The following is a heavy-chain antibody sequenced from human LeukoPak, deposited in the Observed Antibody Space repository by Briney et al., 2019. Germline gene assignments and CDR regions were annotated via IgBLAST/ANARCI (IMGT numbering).Heavy chain of an antibody. CDR1: GYTFTGYY. CDR3: ARSHDILTGEKFDY. Sequence: ASGKVSCKASGYTFTGYYVHWVRQAPGQGLEWMGGMNPKSGGTNYAQKFEARGTMNRDTSISTAYMELSRLRFDDTAVYYCARSHDILTGEKFDYWGQGTLVTVSS. D-gene: IGHD3-9*01. J-gene: IGHJ4*02. CDR2: MNPKSGGT. V-gene: IGHV1-2*02.